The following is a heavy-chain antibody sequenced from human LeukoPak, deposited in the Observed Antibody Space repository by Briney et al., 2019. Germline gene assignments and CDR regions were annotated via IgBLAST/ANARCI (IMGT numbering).Heavy chain of an antibody. CDR1: GFTFSSYA. CDR3: AREEHDYVWGSYRYYYYYGIDV. J-gene: IGHJ6*02. V-gene: IGHV3-30*04. D-gene: IGHD3-16*02. Sequence: GGSLRLSCAASGFTFSSYAMHWVRQSPGRGLEWVSFLSFDGSNEFYADSLKGRFTISRDNSKDTLYLQMDSQRAEDTALYYCAREEHDYVWGSYRYYYYYGIDVWGQGTTVTVSS. CDR2: LSFDGSNE.